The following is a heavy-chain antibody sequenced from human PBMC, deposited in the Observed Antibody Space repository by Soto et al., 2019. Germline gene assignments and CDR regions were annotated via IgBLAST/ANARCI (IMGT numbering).Heavy chain of an antibody. CDR2: ISGSGGST. J-gene: IGHJ6*02. V-gene: IGHV3-23*01. CDR3: ASVNCSSSWSHYCYGMDV. Sequence: PGGSLRLSCAASGFIFSSYAMTWVRQAPGKGLEWVSAISGSGGSTYYAASVKGRFTISRDNSKNTLYLQMNSLRAEDTAVYYCASVNCSSSWSHYCYGMDVWGQGPTVTVSS. CDR1: GFIFSSYA. D-gene: IGHD6-13*01.